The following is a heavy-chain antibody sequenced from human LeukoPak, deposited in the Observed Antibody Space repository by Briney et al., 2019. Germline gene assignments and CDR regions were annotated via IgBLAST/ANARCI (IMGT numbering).Heavy chain of an antibody. D-gene: IGHD3-3*01. V-gene: IGHV3-7*03. CDR2: IKQDGSEK. Sequence: GGSLRLSCAASGFTFSSYWMSWVRQAPGKGLEWVANIKQDGSEKYYVDSVKGRFTISRDNAKNSLYLQMNSLRAEDTAVYYCARGSRFWQPPDAFDIWGQGTMVTVSS. J-gene: IGHJ3*02. CDR1: GFTFSSYW. CDR3: ARGSRFWQPPDAFDI.